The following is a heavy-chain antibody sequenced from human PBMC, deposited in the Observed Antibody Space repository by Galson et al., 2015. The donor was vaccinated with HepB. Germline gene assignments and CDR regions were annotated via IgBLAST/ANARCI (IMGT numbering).Heavy chain of an antibody. CDR1: GYTFTSYD. CDR3: ARESVVWTIYNYYYMDV. V-gene: IGHV1-8*01. CDR2: MNPNSGNT. J-gene: IGHJ6*03. Sequence: SVKVSCKASGYTFTSYDINWVRQATGQGLEWMGWMNPNSGNTGYAQKFQGRVTMTRNTTISTAYMELSSLRSEDTAVYYCARESVVWTIYNYYYMDVWGKGTTVTVSS. D-gene: IGHD3-9*01.